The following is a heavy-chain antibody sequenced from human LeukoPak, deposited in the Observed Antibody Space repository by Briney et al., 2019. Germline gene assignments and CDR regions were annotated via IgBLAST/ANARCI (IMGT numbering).Heavy chain of an antibody. Sequence: GGSLRLSCVGSGFSFSSYAMSWVRQAPGKGLEWVSGLSGSGGSTYYADSVKGRFTISRDNSKNTLYLQMNSLRAEDTAIYYCAKRSAESSGYFDSWGQGTLVTVSS. D-gene: IGHD6-19*01. V-gene: IGHV3-23*01. CDR1: GFSFSSYA. CDR2: LSGSGGST. J-gene: IGHJ4*02. CDR3: AKRSAESSGYFDS.